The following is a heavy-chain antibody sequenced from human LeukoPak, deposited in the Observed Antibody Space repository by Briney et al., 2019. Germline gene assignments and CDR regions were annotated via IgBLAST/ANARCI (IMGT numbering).Heavy chain of an antibody. J-gene: IGHJ4*02. CDR3: ARGVGYDFWSGYYPFFDY. CDR1: EFTFSSYW. D-gene: IGHD3-3*01. CDR2: IKSDGSTT. Sequence: GGSLRLSCAASEFTFSSYWMHWVRQAPGKGLVWVSRIKSDGSTTSYADSVKGRFTISRDNAKNSLYLQMNSLRAEDTAVYYCARGVGYDFWSGYYPFFDYWGQGTLVTVSS. V-gene: IGHV3-74*01.